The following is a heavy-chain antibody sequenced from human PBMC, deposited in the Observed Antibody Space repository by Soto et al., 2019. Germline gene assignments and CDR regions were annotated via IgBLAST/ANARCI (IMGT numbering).Heavy chain of an antibody. CDR2: ISYDGSNK. V-gene: IGHV3-30*18. CDR3: AKDSVEGGDIVVMVYASNWFDP. J-gene: IGHJ5*02. D-gene: IGHD2-8*01. CDR1: GFNFRRYG. Sequence: GGSLRLSCAASGFNFRRYGMHWVRQAPGKGLEWVAVISYDGSNKYYADSVKGRFTISRDDSKNTLNLQMNSLRSEDTAMYYCAKDSVEGGDIVVMVYASNWFDPWGQGTLVTVSS.